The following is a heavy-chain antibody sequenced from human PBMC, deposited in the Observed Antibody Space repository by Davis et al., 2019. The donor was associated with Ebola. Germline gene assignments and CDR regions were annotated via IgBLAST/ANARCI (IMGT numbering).Heavy chain of an antibody. V-gene: IGHV4-4*02. D-gene: IGHD3-10*01. CDR1: GGSISSSNW. Sequence: SETLSLTCAVSGGSISSSNWWSWVRQPPGKGLEWIGEINHSGSTNYNPSLKSRVTISVDTSKNQFSLKLSSVTAADTAVYYCARRGRARGMDVWVQGTTVTVSS. J-gene: IGHJ6*02. CDR3: ARRGRARGMDV. CDR2: INHSGST.